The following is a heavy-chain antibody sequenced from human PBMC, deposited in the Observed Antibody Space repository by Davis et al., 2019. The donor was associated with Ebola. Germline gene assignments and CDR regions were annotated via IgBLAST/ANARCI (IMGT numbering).Heavy chain of an antibody. CDR2: ISGSGGST. CDR3: AKQYRRAAYDSSGQTPDY. V-gene: IGHV3-23*01. CDR1: GFTFSSYA. J-gene: IGHJ4*02. Sequence: GESLKISCAASGFTFSSYAMSWVRQAPGKGLEWVSAISGSGGSTYYADSVKGRFTISRDNSKNTLYLQMNSLRAEDTAVYYCAKQYRRAAYDSSGQTPDYWGQGTLVTVSS. D-gene: IGHD3-22*01.